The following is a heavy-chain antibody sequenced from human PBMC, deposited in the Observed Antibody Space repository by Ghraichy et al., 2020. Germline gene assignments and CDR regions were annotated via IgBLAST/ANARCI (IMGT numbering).Heavy chain of an antibody. CDR3: ARTVYYAGTSDYFDF. CDR2: ISRSSWTT. V-gene: IGHV3-48*02. Sequence: GESLNISCAASGFTFSSYSMNWVRQAPGKGLEWVSYISRSSWTTYYADSVKGRFTISRDNAKNSLYLQMNSLRDEDTAVYYCARTVYYAGTSDYFDFWGQGTLVTVSS. J-gene: IGHJ4*02. D-gene: IGHD3-10*01. CDR1: GFTFSSYS.